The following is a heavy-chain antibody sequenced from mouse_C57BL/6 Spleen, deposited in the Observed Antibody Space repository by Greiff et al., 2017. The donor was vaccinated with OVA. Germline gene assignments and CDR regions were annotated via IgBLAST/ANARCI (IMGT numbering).Heavy chain of an antibody. Sequence: QVQLQQPGAELVKPGASVKLSCKASGYTFTSYWMQWVKQRPGQGLEWIGEIDPSDSYTNYNQKFKGKATLTVDTSSSTAYMQLSSLTSEDSAVYYCARKGFDDYFDYWGQGTTLTVSS. CDR1: GYTFTSYW. J-gene: IGHJ2*01. D-gene: IGHD2-3*01. V-gene: IGHV1-50*01. CDR3: ARKGFDDYFDY. CDR2: IDPSDSYT.